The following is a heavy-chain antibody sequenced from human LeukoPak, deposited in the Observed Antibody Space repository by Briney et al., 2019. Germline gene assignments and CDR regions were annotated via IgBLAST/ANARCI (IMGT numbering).Heavy chain of an antibody. Sequence: GASVKVSCKASGYTFTSYGISWVRQAPGQGLEWMGWISAYNGNTNYAQKLQGRVTMTTDTSTSTAYMELRSLRSDDTAVYYCARLGRAVVHNWNSAFDYWGQGTLVTVSS. CDR1: GYTFTSYG. D-gene: IGHD1-1*01. J-gene: IGHJ4*02. CDR2: ISAYNGNT. CDR3: ARLGRAVVHNWNSAFDY. V-gene: IGHV1-18*01.